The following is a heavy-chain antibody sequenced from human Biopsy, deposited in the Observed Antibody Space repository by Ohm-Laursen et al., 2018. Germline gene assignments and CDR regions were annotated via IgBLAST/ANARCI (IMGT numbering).Heavy chain of an antibody. CDR3: TRGGYYYDSLAYYYWSDP. J-gene: IGHJ5*02. V-gene: IGHV1-2*02. CDR1: GYTFTGYH. CDR2: INAKTSDT. Sequence: SVKASCKASGYTFTGYHVHWVRQAPGQVLEWMGWINAKTSDTNYAQKFQGRVTMTRDPYISTAYVDLSSLRSDDTAVYYCTRGGYYYDSLAYYYWSDPWGQGTLVTVSS. D-gene: IGHD3-22*01.